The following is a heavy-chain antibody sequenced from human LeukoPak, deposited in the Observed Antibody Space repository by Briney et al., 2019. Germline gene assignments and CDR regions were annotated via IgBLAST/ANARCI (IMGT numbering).Heavy chain of an antibody. J-gene: IGHJ5*02. D-gene: IGHD2-15*01. V-gene: IGHV5-51*01. CDR1: GYSFTSYW. Sequence: GESLKISFKGSGYSFTSYWIGWVRQMPGKGLEWMGIIYPGDSDTRYSTSFQGQVTISADKSISTAYLQWSSLKASDTAMYYCARLSRYCSGGSCYRDWFDPWGQGTLVTVSS. CDR3: ARLSRYCSGGSCYRDWFDP. CDR2: IYPGDSDT.